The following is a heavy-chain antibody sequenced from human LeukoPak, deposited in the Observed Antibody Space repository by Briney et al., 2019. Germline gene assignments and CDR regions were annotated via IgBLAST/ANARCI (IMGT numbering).Heavy chain of an antibody. J-gene: IGHJ3*02. CDR2: SNAGNGNT. CDR3: APHKPHLGGYAPDAFDI. V-gene: IGHV1-3*02. D-gene: IGHD2-2*01. Sequence: ASVKVSCKASGYTFTSYAMHWVRQAPGQRLEWMGWSNAGNGNTKYSQEFQGRVTMTEDTSTDTAYMELSSLRSEDTAVYYCAPHKPHLGGYAPDAFDIWGQGTMVTVSS. CDR1: GYTFTSYA.